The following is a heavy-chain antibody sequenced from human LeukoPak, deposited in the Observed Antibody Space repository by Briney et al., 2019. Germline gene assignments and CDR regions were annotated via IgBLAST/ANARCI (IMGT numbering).Heavy chain of an antibody. J-gene: IGHJ5*02. V-gene: IGHV4-34*01. Sequence: SETLSLTCAVYGGSFSGYYWSWIRQPPGKGLEWIGEINHSGSTNYNPSLKSRVTISVDTSKNQFSLKLSSVTAADTAVYYCARDRQIQLWLRGFDPWGQGTLVTVSS. CDR3: ARDRQIQLWLRGFDP. CDR2: INHSGST. CDR1: GGSFSGYY. D-gene: IGHD5-18*01.